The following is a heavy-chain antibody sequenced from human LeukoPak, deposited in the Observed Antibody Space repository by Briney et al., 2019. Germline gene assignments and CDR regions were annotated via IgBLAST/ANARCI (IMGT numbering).Heavy chain of an antibody. Sequence: GGSLRLSCAASGLTFSSNLMSWARQAPGKGLEWVATIQPDGSEKYYVDSVKGRFTISRDNAKNALYLQMNSLRAEDTAVYYCARDNAAWGQGTLVAVSS. J-gene: IGHJ4*02. CDR3: ARDNAA. V-gene: IGHV3-7*01. CDR1: GLTFSSNL. CDR2: IQPDGSEK. D-gene: IGHD2-2*01.